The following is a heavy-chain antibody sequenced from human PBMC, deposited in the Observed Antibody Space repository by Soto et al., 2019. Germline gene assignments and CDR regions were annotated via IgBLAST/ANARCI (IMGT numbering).Heavy chain of an antibody. CDR3: ARQSGPITIFGVVTDAFDI. CDR2: IYYSGST. CDR1: GGSIRSSSYY. D-gene: IGHD3-3*01. J-gene: IGHJ3*02. V-gene: IGHV4-39*01. Sequence: SETRSLTCPVSGGSIRSSSYYWGWIRQPPGKGLEWIGSIYYSGSTYYNPSLKSRVTISVDTSKNQFSLKLSSVTAADTAVYYCARQSGPITIFGVVTDAFDIWGQGTMVTVSS.